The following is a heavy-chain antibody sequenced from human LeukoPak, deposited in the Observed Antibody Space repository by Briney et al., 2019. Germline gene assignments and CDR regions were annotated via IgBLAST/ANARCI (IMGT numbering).Heavy chain of an antibody. CDR2: INAGNGST. Sequence: ASVKVSCKASGYTFTSYAMHWVRQAPGQRLEWMGWINAGNGSTKYSQKFQGRVTITRDTSASTAYMELSSLRSEDTAVYYCARVPCRGGSCYSADAFDIWGQGTMDTVSS. V-gene: IGHV1-3*01. J-gene: IGHJ3*02. CDR1: GYTFTSYA. CDR3: ARVPCRGGSCYSADAFDI. D-gene: IGHD2-15*01.